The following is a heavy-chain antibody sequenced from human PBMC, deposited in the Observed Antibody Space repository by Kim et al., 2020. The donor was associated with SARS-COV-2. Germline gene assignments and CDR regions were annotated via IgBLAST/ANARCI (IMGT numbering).Heavy chain of an antibody. CDR1: GFTFSSYS. J-gene: IGHJ4*02. CDR3: ARGWVVATSIDY. Sequence: GGSLRLSCAASGFTFSSYSMNWVRQAPGKGLEWVSSISSSSSYIYYADSVKGRFTLSRDNAKNSLYLQMNSLRAEDTAVYYCARGWVVATSIDYWGQETLVTVSS. V-gene: IGHV3-21*01. D-gene: IGHD5-12*01. CDR2: ISSSSSYI.